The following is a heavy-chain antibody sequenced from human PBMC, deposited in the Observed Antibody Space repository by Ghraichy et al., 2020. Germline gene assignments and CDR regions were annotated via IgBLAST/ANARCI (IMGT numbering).Heavy chain of an antibody. Sequence: GGYLRLSCAASGFTFSSYSMNWVRQAPGKGLEWVSYISSSSSTIYYADSVKGRFTISRDNAKNSLYLQMNSLRAEDTAVYYCARVGPYYDSSGYYYPIDYWGQGTLVTVSS. CDR2: ISSSSSTI. D-gene: IGHD3-22*01. V-gene: IGHV3-48*01. CDR3: ARVGPYYDSSGYYYPIDY. CDR1: GFTFSSYS. J-gene: IGHJ4*02.